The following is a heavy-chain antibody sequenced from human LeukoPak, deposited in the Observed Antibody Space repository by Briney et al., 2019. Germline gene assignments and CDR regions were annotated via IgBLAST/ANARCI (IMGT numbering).Heavy chain of an antibody. CDR2: ISYDGSNK. CDR3: ARGEYYSDTSSYFDY. J-gene: IGHJ4*02. Sequence: GRSLRLSCAASGFTFSSYGMNWVRQAPGKGLEWVAVISYDGSNKYCADTVKGRFTISRDNSKNTLFVQMSSLRAEDTAVYYCARGEYYSDTSSYFDYWGQGTLVTVPS. V-gene: IGHV3-30*03. D-gene: IGHD3-22*01. CDR1: GFTFSSYG.